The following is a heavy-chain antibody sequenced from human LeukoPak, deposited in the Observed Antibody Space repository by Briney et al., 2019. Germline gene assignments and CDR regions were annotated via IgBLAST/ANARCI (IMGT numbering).Heavy chain of an antibody. CDR3: ATAVYYYDSSGYYYLDY. CDR1: GYTLTELS. D-gene: IGHD3-22*01. CDR2: FDPEDGET. J-gene: IGHJ4*02. V-gene: IGHV1-24*01. Sequence: ASVKVSCKVSGYTLTELSMHWVRQAPGKGLEWMGGFDPEDGETIYAQKFQGRVTMTEDTSTDTAYMELSSLRSGDTAVYYCATAVYYYDSSGYYYLDYWGQGTLVTVSS.